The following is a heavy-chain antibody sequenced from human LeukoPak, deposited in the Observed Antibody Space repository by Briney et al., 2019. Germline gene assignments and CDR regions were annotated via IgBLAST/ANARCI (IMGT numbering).Heavy chain of an antibody. Sequence: GGSLRLSCAASGFTFSTYAMSWVRQAPGKGLEWVSAISGSGGNTYYADSVTGRFTISRDNSKNTLYLQMNSLRAEDTAVYYCAKGYSGYDPTAYGGEGRLVTASS. J-gene: IGHJ4*02. CDR2: ISGSGGNT. CDR1: GFTFSTYA. CDR3: AKGYSGYDPTAY. D-gene: IGHD5-12*01. V-gene: IGHV3-23*01.